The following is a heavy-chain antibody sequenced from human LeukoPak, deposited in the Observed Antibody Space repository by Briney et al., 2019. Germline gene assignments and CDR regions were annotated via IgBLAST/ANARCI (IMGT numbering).Heavy chain of an antibody. J-gene: IGHJ4*02. Sequence: ASVKVSCKASGYTFTGYYMHWVRQAPGQGLEWMGWINPNSGGTNYAQKFQGWVTMTRDTSISTAHMELSRLRSDDTAVYYCARGPELLRYFDWLLWTLDYWGQGTLVTVSS. CDR1: GYTFTGYY. CDR2: INPNSGGT. V-gene: IGHV1-2*04. CDR3: ARGPELLRYFDWLLWTLDY. D-gene: IGHD3-9*01.